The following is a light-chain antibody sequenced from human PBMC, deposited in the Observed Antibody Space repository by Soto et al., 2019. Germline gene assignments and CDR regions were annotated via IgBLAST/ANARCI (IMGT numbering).Light chain of an antibody. CDR1: QSVTSSS. Sequence: EIVLTQSPGTLSLSPGERATLSCRASQSVTSSSLAWYQQKPGQAPRLLIYVASSRATGIPDRFSGSGSGTDFTLTISRLEPEDFAVYYCQQYGNSPLTFGGGTKVEIK. CDR2: VAS. J-gene: IGKJ4*01. CDR3: QQYGNSPLT. V-gene: IGKV3-20*01.